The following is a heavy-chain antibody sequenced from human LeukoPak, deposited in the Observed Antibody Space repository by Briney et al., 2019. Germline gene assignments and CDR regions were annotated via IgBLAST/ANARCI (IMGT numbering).Heavy chain of an antibody. J-gene: IGHJ6*03. CDR2: IYYSGRT. CDR1: GGSISSSSYY. D-gene: IGHD2-2*01. V-gene: IGHV4-39*01. CDR3: ARVGYCTSTSCYNNYHYYYYMDV. Sequence: PSETLSLTCTVSGGSISSSSYYWAWIRQPPGKGLEWIGSIYYSGRTYYNPSLKSRVTISVDTSKDQFSLKLSSVTAADTAVYYCARVGYCTSTSCYNNYHYYYYMDVWGKGTTVTVSS.